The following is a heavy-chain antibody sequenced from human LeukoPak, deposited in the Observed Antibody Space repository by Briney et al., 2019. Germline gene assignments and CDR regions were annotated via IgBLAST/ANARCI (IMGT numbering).Heavy chain of an antibody. CDR3: ARSDCSSTSCYAFDI. V-gene: IGHV4-39*01. Sequence: SETLSLTCTVSGGXFSSSSYSWGWLRQPPGKGLEWIGSIYYSGNTYYNPSLKSRVTISVDTSKNQFSLKLSSVTAADTAVYYCARSDCSSTSCYAFDIWGQGTMVTVSS. CDR2: IYYSGNT. CDR1: GGXFSSSSYS. D-gene: IGHD2-2*01. J-gene: IGHJ3*02.